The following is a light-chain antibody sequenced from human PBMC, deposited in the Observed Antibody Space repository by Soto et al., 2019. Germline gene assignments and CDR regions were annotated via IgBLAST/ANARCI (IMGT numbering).Light chain of an antibody. Sequence: DIVMTQSPDSLAVSLGERATINCKSSQSVLYSSNNKNYLAWYQQRPGQPPKLLIYWASTRESGVPDRFSGSGSGTDFNLTITSLQAEDVEVYYCQQYASTHPTFGQGTKLEIK. CDR1: QSVLYSSNNKNY. CDR2: WAS. J-gene: IGKJ2*01. CDR3: QQYASTHPT. V-gene: IGKV4-1*01.